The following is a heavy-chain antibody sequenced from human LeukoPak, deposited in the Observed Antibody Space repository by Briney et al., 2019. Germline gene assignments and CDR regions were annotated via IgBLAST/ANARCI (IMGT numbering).Heavy chain of an antibody. V-gene: IGHV1-69*05. CDR3: ARDQRGEWELPLN. CDR2: IIPIFGTA. J-gene: IGHJ4*02. D-gene: IGHD1-26*01. CDR1: GGIFSTYA. Sequence: SVKVSCKASGGIFSTYAINWVRQAPGQGLEWMGRIIPIFGTANYAQKFQGRVTITTDESTSTAYMELSSLRSEDTAVYYCARDQRGEWELPLNWGQGTLVTVSS.